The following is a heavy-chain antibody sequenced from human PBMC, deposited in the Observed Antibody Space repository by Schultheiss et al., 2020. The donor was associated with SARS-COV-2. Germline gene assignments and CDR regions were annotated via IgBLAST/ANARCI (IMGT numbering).Heavy chain of an antibody. J-gene: IGHJ4*02. V-gene: IGHV3-30*18. CDR2: ISYDGSNK. CDR3: AKDRPTPRYFDY. D-gene: IGHD2-15*01. CDR1: GFTFSSYG. Sequence: SLKISCAASGFTFSSYGMHWVRQAPGKGLEWVAVISYDGSNKYYADSVKGRFTISRDNSKNTLYLQMNSLRAEDTAVYYCAKDRPTPRYFDYWGQGTLVTVSS.